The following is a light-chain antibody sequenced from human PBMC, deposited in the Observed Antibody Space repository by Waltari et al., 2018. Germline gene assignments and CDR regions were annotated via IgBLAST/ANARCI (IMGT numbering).Light chain of an antibody. J-gene: IGKJ1*01. Sequence: EIVLTQSPGTLSLSPGERGTPSCRASQSVSRFLAWYQQKPGQAPRLLIYGASTRATCIPDRFSGSGSGTDFSLTISRLEPEDFAVYYCQKYDRLPATFGQGTKVEIK. CDR2: GAS. CDR3: QKYDRLPAT. V-gene: IGKV3-20*01. CDR1: QSVSRF.